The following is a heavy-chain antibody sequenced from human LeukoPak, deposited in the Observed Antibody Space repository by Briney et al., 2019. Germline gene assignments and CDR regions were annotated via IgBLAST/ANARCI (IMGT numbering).Heavy chain of an antibody. Sequence: GGSLRLSCAASGITFSSYVMSWVRQAPGKGLEWVSSLSANGGATFYADSVKGRFTISRDNSKNKLYLQTNSLRAEDTALYYCAKGRGYSYGTDAFDIWGQGTMVTVSS. V-gene: IGHV3-23*01. J-gene: IGHJ3*02. CDR3: AKGRGYSYGTDAFDI. CDR2: LSANGGAT. D-gene: IGHD5-18*01. CDR1: GITFSSYV.